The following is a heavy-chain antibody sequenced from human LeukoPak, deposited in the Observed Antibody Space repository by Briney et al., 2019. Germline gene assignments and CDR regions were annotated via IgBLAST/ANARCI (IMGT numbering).Heavy chain of an antibody. V-gene: IGHV3-48*03. Sequence: PGGSLRLSCAASGFTFSSYEMNWVRQAPGKGLEWVSYISSSGSTIYYADSVKGRFTISRDNAKNSLYLRMNSLRAEDTAVYYCARDHMYYFDYWGQGTLVTVSS. CDR2: ISSSGSTI. J-gene: IGHJ4*02. CDR1: GFTFSSYE. CDR3: ARDHMYYFDY.